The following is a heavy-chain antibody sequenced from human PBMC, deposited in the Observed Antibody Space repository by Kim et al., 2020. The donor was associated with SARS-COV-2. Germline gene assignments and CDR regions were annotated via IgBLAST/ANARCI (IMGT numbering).Heavy chain of an antibody. V-gene: IGHV4-59*13. CDR2: IYYSGST. CDR3: ARGGSSWYFG. CDR1: GGSISSYY. D-gene: IGHD6-13*01. Sequence: SETLSLTCTVSGGSISSYYWSWIRQPPGKGLEWIGYIYYSGSTNYNPSLKSRVTISVDTSKNQFSLKLSSVTAADTAVYYCARGGSSWYFGWGQGTLVTVSS. J-gene: IGHJ4*02.